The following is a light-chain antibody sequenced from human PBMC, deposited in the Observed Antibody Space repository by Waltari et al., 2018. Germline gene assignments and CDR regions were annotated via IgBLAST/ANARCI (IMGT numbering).Light chain of an antibody. CDR2: TPN. CDR3: AAWDVSLNGLV. Sequence: QSVLTQPPSASGTPGQRITISCSGGSSNIGSNPVSWYQQLPGTAPKLLIYTPNQRPSGVPDRFSGSKSGTSASLAISGLQSEDEGNYYCAAWDVSLNGLVFGGGTKLTVL. CDR1: SSNIGSNP. J-gene: IGLJ3*02. V-gene: IGLV1-44*01.